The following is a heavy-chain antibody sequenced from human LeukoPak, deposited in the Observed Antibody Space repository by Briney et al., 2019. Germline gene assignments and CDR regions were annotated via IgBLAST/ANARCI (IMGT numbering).Heavy chain of an antibody. CDR1: GFTFDDYA. V-gene: IGHV3-9*01. CDR2: ISWNSGSI. D-gene: IGHD3-9*01. CDR3: AKDGSFDISTPTHFDY. Sequence: GGSLRLSCAASGFTFDDYAMHWVRQAPGKGLEWVSGISWNSGSIGYADSVKGRFTISRDNAKNSLYLQMNSLRAEDTALCYCAKDGSFDISTPTHFDYWGQGTLVTVSS. J-gene: IGHJ4*02.